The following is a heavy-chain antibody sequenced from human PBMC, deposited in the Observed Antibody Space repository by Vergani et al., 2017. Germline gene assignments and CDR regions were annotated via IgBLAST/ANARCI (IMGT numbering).Heavy chain of an antibody. CDR1: GGTFSSYA. D-gene: IGHD5-12*01. V-gene: IGHV1-69*18. Sequence: QVQLVQSGAEVKKPGSSVKVSCKASGGTFSSYASSWVRQAPGQGLEWMGRIIPIFGTANYAQKFQGRVTITADESTRTAYMELSSLRSEDTAVYYCARDVGYDFSSYYYYMDVWGKGTTVTVSS. CDR3: ARDVGYDFSSYYYYMDV. J-gene: IGHJ6*03. CDR2: IIPIFGTA.